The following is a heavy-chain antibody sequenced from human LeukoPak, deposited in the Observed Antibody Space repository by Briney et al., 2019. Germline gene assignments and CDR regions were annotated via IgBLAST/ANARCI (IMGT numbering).Heavy chain of an antibody. CDR1: GFTFDDYG. CDR2: ISSSTLKI. V-gene: IGHV3-20*04. D-gene: IGHD2-15*01. CDR3: ARGLYEFCSGGSCYSYYFDY. Sequence: PGGSLRLSCAASGFTFDDYGMSWVRQAPGKGLEWVSAISSSTLKIYYADSVKGRFTISRDNSKNTLYLQMNSLRAEDTAVYYCARGLYEFCSGGSCYSYYFDYWGQGTLVTVSS. J-gene: IGHJ4*02.